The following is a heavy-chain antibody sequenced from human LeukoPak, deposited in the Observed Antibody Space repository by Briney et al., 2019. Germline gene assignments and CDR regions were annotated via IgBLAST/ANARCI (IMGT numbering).Heavy chain of an antibody. CDR3: ARDRGIAVAGTTPLTDAFDI. V-gene: IGHV4-59*01. CDR1: GGSISSYY. D-gene: IGHD6-19*01. Sequence: SETLSLTCTASGGSISSYYWSWIRQPPGKGLEWIGYIYYSGSTNYNPSLKSRVTISVDTSKNQFSLKLSSVTAADTAVYYCARDRGIAVAGTTPLTDAFDIWGQGTMVTVSS. CDR2: IYYSGST. J-gene: IGHJ3*02.